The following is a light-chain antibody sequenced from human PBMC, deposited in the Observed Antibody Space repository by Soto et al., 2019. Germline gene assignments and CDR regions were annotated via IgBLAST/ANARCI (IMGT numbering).Light chain of an antibody. CDR3: QQYGTSPPYI. Sequence: EIVLTQSPGTLSLSPGVWATLSCRASQSVSSVDLAWYQQKPGQGPRLLIYGASSRPTGIPDRFSGSGSGTDFTLTISRLEPEDFAVYYCQQYGTSPPYIFGHGTKLEIK. CDR2: GAS. J-gene: IGKJ2*01. V-gene: IGKV3-20*01. CDR1: QSVSSVD.